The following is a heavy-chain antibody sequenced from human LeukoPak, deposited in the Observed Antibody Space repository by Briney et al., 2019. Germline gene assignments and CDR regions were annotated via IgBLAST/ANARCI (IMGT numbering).Heavy chain of an antibody. CDR2: ISGFGFRK. V-gene: IGHV3-30-3*01. CDR1: GFTLRSYA. Sequence: GGSLRLSCVTSGFTLRSYAIHWVRQAPGKGLEWVAVISGFGFRKYYADSVKGRFTISRDNSKNTVYLDINNLRTEDTAVYHCARLDSKAPIIVALFDNWGQGTLVTVSS. D-gene: IGHD3/OR15-3a*01. J-gene: IGHJ4*02. CDR3: ARLDSKAPIIVALFDN.